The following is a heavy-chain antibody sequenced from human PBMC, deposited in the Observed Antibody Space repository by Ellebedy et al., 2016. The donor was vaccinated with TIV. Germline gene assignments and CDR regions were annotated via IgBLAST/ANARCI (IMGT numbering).Heavy chain of an antibody. Sequence: GESLKISCAASGFSFSSYAMYWVRQAPGKGLEWVTVIWYDGGNKYYADSVKGRFTISRDNARKLLSLQMNSLRAEDTAVYYCAREGPYYYDSSGYWTDYWGQGTLVTVSS. CDR1: GFSFSSYA. J-gene: IGHJ4*02. V-gene: IGHV3-33*01. CDR3: AREGPYYYDSSGYWTDY. CDR2: IWYDGGNK. D-gene: IGHD3-22*01.